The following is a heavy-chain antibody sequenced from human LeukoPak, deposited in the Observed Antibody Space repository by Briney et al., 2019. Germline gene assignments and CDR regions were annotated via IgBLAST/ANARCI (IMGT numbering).Heavy chain of an antibody. CDR2: MSSSGSTI. V-gene: IGHV3-48*03. CDR3: ARHDGDGFDI. D-gene: IGHD3-16*01. CDR1: GFTFSSYE. J-gene: IGHJ3*02. Sequence: RGSLRLSCAASGFTFSSYEMNWVRQAPGKGLEWVSYMSSSGSTIYYADSVKGRFTISRDNAKNSLFLQMNSLRAEDTAVYYCARHDGDGFDIWGQGTMVTVAS.